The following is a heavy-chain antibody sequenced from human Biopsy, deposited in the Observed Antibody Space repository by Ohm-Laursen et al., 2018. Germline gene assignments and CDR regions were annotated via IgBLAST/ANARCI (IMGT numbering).Heavy chain of an antibody. J-gene: IGHJ5*02. Sequence: SDTLSLTCTVSGGSISSGGSYWSWIRQRPGKGLEWIGYIFNSANTYYNPSLKNLITISGDTSKNQFSLKLNSVTAADTAVYYCARGDYFDSNGYFWFDPWGQGILVTVSS. D-gene: IGHD3-22*01. CDR1: GGSISSGGSY. V-gene: IGHV4-31*01. CDR3: ARGDYFDSNGYFWFDP. CDR2: IFNSANT.